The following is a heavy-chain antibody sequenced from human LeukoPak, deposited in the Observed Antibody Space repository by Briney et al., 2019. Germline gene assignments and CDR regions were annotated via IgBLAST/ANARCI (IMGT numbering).Heavy chain of an antibody. CDR2: IIPIFGTA. Sequence: SVKVSCKASGGTFSSYAISWVRQAPGQGLEWMGGIIPIFGTANYAQKFQGRVTITADKSTSTAYMELSSLRSEDTAVYYCAGSSGWYPTYYFDYWGQGTLVIVSS. D-gene: IGHD6-19*01. CDR3: AGSSGWYPTYYFDY. V-gene: IGHV1-69*06. J-gene: IGHJ4*02. CDR1: GGTFSSYA.